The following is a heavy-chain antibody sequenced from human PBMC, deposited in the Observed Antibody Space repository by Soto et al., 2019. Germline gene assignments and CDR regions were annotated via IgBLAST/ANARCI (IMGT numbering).Heavy chain of an antibody. CDR2: IIPIFGTA. CDR3: ARDPEYCSGGSCYRYYDY. V-gene: IGHV1-69*01. D-gene: IGHD2-15*01. CDR1: GGTFSSYA. J-gene: IGHJ4*02. Sequence: QVQLVQSGAEVKKPGSSVKVSCKASGGTFSSYAISWVRQAPGQGLEWMGGIIPIFGTANYAQKFQGRVRITADESTSTAYMELSSLRSEDTAVYYCARDPEYCSGGSCYRYYDYWGQGTLVTVSS.